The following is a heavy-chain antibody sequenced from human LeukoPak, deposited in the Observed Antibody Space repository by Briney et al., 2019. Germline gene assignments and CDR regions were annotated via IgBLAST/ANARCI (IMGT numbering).Heavy chain of an antibody. J-gene: IGHJ4*02. CDR1: GGSISTYY. V-gene: IGHV4-59*01. CDR3: ARAHYGSGSYYMAAHYYFDY. CDR2: IYYSGST. D-gene: IGHD3-10*01. Sequence: SETLSLTFTVPGGSISTYYWSWIRQPPGKGLEWIGYIYYSGSTNYNPSLKSQVTISVDTSKNQFSLKLSSVTAADTAVYYCARAHYGSGSYYMAAHYYFDYWGQGTLVTVSS.